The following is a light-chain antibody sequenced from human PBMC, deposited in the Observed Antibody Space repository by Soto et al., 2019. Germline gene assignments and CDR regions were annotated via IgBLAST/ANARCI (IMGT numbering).Light chain of an antibody. CDR2: SAT. Sequence: IQVTQSPSSVSASVGDRVTITCRASQPISSWLAWYQQKPGKAPKLLIYSATTLQTGVSSRFSGSRSGPEFTLTISSLQPEDFATYYCQQLNSYPYTFAQGTKLEIK. V-gene: IGKV1-12*01. J-gene: IGKJ2*01. CDR1: QPISSW. CDR3: QQLNSYPYT.